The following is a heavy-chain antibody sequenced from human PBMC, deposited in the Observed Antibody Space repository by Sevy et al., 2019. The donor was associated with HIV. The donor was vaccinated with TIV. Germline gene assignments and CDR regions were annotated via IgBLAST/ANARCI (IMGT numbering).Heavy chain of an antibody. J-gene: IGHJ4*02. D-gene: IGHD2-21*01. CDR2: IYQSGGS. Sequence: SEILSLTCAVSGYSISSGYHWGWFRQPPGKGLEWLASIYQSGGSSYNPSLKSRLTISLDGPNNQFSLKLASLTAADTAVYYCSRDLGSGGNSDYWGQGTLVTVSS. V-gene: IGHV4-38-2*02. CDR1: GYSISSGYH. CDR3: SRDLGSGGNSDY.